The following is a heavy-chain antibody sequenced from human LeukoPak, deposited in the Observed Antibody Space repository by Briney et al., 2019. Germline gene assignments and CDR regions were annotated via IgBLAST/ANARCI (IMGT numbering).Heavy chain of an antibody. CDR2: ISASGGS. V-gene: IGHV3-23*01. D-gene: IGHD2-15*01. CDR3: AKGGSASHNWFDP. CDR1: GFTFSNYA. Sequence: SGGSLRLSCAASGFTFSNYAMSWVRQAPGKGLEWVSGISASGGSYYADSVKGRFTISRDNSRNTLYLQMNSLRDEDTAVYYCAKGGSASHNWFDPWGQGTLVTVSS. J-gene: IGHJ5*02.